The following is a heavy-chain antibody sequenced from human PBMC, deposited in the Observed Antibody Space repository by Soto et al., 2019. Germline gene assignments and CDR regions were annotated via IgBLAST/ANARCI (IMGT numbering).Heavy chain of an antibody. CDR3: AKEIGSVWYSGRFDP. V-gene: IGHV3-9*01. J-gene: IGHJ5*02. Sequence: EVQLVESGGGLVQPGRSLRLSCTASGFTFHDYAMHWVRQAPGKGLEWVSGISGSSDSIGYADSVKGRFTISRDNAKNSLYLQMNSLRPEDTAFYYCAKEIGSVWYSGRFDPWGQGTLVTVSS. CDR2: ISGSSDSI. CDR1: GFTFHDYA. D-gene: IGHD6-19*01.